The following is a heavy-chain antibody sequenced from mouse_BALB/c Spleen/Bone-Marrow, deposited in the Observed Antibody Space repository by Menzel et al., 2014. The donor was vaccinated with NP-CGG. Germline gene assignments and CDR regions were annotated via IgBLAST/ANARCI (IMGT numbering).Heavy chain of an antibody. CDR2: ILPGGST. D-gene: IGHD2-4*01. CDR1: GFSLISYG. Sequence: VKLVESGPGLEEPSQSLSISCTVSGFSLISYGVHWIRQRPGKGLEWLGVILPGGSTNYNSALMSRLSISKDNSKSQVFLKMNSLQSDDTAMYYCARDLCYDYDVGAMDYWGQGTSVTVSS. J-gene: IGHJ4*01. CDR3: ARDLCYDYDVGAMDY. V-gene: IGHV2-9*02.